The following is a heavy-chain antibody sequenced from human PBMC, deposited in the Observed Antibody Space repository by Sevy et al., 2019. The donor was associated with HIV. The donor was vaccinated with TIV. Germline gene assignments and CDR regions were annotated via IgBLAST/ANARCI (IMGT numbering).Heavy chain of an antibody. D-gene: IGHD1-26*01. V-gene: IGHV3-15*01. CDR1: GFTFSNAW. J-gene: IGHJ4*02. CDR2: IKSKTDGGTR. CDR3: TAGVGTSDFDY. Sequence: GGSLRLSCVASGFTFSNAWMSWVRQAPGKGLEWVGRIKSKTDGGTRDFAAPVKGRFAIARDDSKNTLSLQMDSPKTEDTALYYCTAGVGTSDFDYWGQGILVTVSS.